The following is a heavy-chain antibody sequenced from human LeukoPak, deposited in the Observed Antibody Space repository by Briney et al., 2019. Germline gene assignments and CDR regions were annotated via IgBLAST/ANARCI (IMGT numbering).Heavy chain of an antibody. CDR1: GFTVSSNY. Sequence: GGSLRLSCAASGFTVSSNYMSWVRQAPGKGLEWVSSISSSSSYIYYADSVKGRFTISRDNAKNSLYLQMNSLRAEDTAVYYCPTIPGLWGFDYWGQGTLVTVSS. J-gene: IGHJ4*02. V-gene: IGHV3-21*01. CDR2: ISSSSSYI. D-gene: IGHD5-12*01. CDR3: PTIPGLWGFDY.